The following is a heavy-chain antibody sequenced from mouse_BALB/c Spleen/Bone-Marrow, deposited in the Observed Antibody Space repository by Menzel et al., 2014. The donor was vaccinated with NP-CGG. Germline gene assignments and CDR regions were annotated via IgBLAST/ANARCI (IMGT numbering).Heavy chain of an antibody. CDR1: GYTFTEDT. CDR3: GRDDNYAIDS. J-gene: IGHJ4*01. V-gene: IGHV1-22*01. D-gene: IGHD2-3*01. Sequence: EVQLQQSGPELVKPGASVKISCKTSGYTFTEDTMHWVKQSHGKSLEWIGVINPNNGGTTYKQKFKDKATLTVDKSSSTAYREVRSLTSEDSAVYYCGRDDNYAIDSGGQGTSVTVSS. CDR2: INPNNGGT.